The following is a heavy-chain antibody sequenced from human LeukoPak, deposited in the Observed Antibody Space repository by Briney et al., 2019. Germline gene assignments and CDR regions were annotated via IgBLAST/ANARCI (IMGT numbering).Heavy chain of an antibody. CDR2: IYDSGST. CDR1: GGSISTYY. CDR3: AAHAHHWNVDS. V-gene: IGHV4-59*08. J-gene: IGHJ4*02. Sequence: PSETLSLTCTVSGGSISTYYWTWLRQPPGEGLEWIGYIYDSGSTNYNPSLKSRVTISVDTSKNQFSLRLTSVTAADTSLYYCAAHAHHWNVDSWGQGTLVTVSS. D-gene: IGHD1-1*01.